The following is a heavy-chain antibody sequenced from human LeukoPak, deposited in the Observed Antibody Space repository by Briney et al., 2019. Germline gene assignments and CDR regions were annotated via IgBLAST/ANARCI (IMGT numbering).Heavy chain of an antibody. V-gene: IGHV4-39*01. D-gene: IGHD6-25*01. Sequence: SETLSLTCTVSGGSISSGGYYWSWIRQHPGKGLEWIGSIYYSGSTYYNPSLKSRVTISVDTSKNQFSLKLSSVTAADTAVYYCARRTKSCGCFDYWGQGTLVTVSS. J-gene: IGHJ4*02. CDR2: IYYSGST. CDR3: ARRTKSCGCFDY. CDR1: GGSISSGGYY.